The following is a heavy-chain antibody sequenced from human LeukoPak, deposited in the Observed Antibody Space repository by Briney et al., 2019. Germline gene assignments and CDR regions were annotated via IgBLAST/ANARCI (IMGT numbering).Heavy chain of an antibody. CDR2: ISSSGSTI. Sequence: GGSLRLSCAASGFTFSSYEMNWVRQAPGKGLEWVSYISSSGSTIYYADSVKGRFTISRDNSKNTLYLQMNSLRAEDTAVYYCAKDYYDIVGRFDYWGQGTLVTVSS. CDR1: GFTFSSYE. CDR3: AKDYYDIVGRFDY. D-gene: IGHD3-22*01. J-gene: IGHJ4*02. V-gene: IGHV3-48*03.